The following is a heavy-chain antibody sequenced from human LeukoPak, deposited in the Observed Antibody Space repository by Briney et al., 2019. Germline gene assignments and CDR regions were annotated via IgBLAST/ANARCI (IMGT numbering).Heavy chain of an antibody. CDR1: GYSISSGYY. CDR2: IYHSGST. V-gene: IGHV4-38-2*02. Sequence: PSETLSLTCTVSGYSISSGYYWGWIRQPPGKGLEWIGSIYHSGSTYYNPSLKSRVTISVDTSKNQFSLKLSSVTAADTAVYYCHAHSPAARGQIFDYWGQGTLVTVSS. CDR3: HAHSPAARGQIFDY. J-gene: IGHJ4*02. D-gene: IGHD2-2*01.